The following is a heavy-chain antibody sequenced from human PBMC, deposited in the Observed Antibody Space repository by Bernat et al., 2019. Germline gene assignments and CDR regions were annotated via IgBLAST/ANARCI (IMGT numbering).Heavy chain of an antibody. J-gene: IGHJ3*02. CDR3: ASLFSPVGAFDI. CDR1: GFTFSSYG. V-gene: IGHV3-33*01. CDR2: IWYDGSNK. D-gene: IGHD1-26*01. Sequence: QVQLVESGGGVVQPGRSLRLSCAASGFTFSSYGMHWVRQAPGKGLEWVAVIWYDGSNKYYADSVKGRFTISRDNSKNTLYLQMNSLRAEDTAVYSCASLFSPVGAFDIWGQGTMVTVSS.